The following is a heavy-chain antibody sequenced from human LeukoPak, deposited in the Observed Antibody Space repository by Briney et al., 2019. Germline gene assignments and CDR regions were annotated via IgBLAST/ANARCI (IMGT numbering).Heavy chain of an antibody. J-gene: IGHJ3*02. CDR2: IYYSGNT. Sequence: PSETLSLTCTVSGDSISSYYWSWIRQPPGKGLEWIGCIYYSGNTNYNPSLKSRVTISVDTSKNQFSLKLSSVTAADTAVYYCARGSLTYYDSSGYYYRAFDIWGQGTMVTVSS. V-gene: IGHV4-59*12. D-gene: IGHD3-22*01. CDR3: ARGSLTYYDSSGYYYRAFDI. CDR1: GDSISSYY.